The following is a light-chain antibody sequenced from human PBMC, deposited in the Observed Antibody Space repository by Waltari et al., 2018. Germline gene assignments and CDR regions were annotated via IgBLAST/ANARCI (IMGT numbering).Light chain of an antibody. Sequence: SSELTQDPAVSVALGQTVRITCHGDSLRTYYVSWFQQKAGQAPTLVIYGKNNRPSGIPDRFSASTSGSRASLTIIGAQAEDEADYYCHSRDSNGDVLIGGGTKVTVV. V-gene: IGLV3-19*01. CDR3: HSRDSNGDVL. CDR2: GKN. CDR1: SLRTYY. J-gene: IGLJ2*01.